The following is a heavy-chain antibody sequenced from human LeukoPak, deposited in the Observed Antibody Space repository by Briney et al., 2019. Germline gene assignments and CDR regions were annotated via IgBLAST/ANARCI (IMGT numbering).Heavy chain of an antibody. V-gene: IGHV1-46*01. J-gene: IGHJ4*02. D-gene: IGHD1-26*01. CDR3: ARDPTDSGSYHTFDY. Sequence: ASVKVSCKASGYTFTSYYMHWVRQAPGQGLEWMGIINPSGGSTSYAQKFQGRVTMTRDTSTSTVYMELSSLRSEDTAVYYCARDPTDSGSYHTFDYWGQGTLVTVSS. CDR1: GYTFTSYY. CDR2: INPSGGST.